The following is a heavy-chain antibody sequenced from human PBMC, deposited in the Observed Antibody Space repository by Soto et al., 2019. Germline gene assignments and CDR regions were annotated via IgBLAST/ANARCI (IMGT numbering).Heavy chain of an antibody. Sequence: EVHLLESGGGFVQPGGSLRLSCAASGFTCTNYALSWVRQAPGKGLEWVSTIGGGSGSTSYADSVKGRFSISRENSKNTLYLQMSSLRAQDTALYYCATRMYSTSWYYFVSWGQGTLVTVSS. V-gene: IGHV3-23*01. CDR2: IGGGSGST. CDR1: GFTCTNYA. J-gene: IGHJ4*02. CDR3: ATRMYSTSWYYFVS. D-gene: IGHD6-13*01.